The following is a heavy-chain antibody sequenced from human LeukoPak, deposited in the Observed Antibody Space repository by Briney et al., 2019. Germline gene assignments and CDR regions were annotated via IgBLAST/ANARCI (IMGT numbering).Heavy chain of an antibody. CDR2: FDPEDGET. V-gene: IGHV1-24*01. Sequence: ASVKVSCKVSGYTLTELSMHWVRQAPGKGLEWMGGFDPEDGETIYAQKFQGRVTMTEDTSTDTAYMELSSLRSEDTAVYYCAKSLSSGWASYYFGDWGQGTLVTVSS. CDR1: GYTLTELS. D-gene: IGHD6-19*01. CDR3: AKSLSSGWASYYFGD. J-gene: IGHJ4*02.